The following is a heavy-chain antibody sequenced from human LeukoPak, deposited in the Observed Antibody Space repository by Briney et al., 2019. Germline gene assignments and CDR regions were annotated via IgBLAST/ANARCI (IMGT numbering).Heavy chain of an antibody. CDR2: VYYSGST. V-gene: IGHV4-59*08. D-gene: IGHD3-10*01. CDR3: ARSEVEWDVLLWFGELFRGRYFDY. Sequence: PSETLSLTCTVSGGSISSYYWSWIRQPPGKGLEWIGYVYYSGSTYYNPSLKSRVTISVDTSKNQFSLKLSSVTAADTAVYYCARSEVEWDVLLWFGELFRGRYFDYWGQGTLVTVSS. CDR1: GGSISSYY. J-gene: IGHJ4*02.